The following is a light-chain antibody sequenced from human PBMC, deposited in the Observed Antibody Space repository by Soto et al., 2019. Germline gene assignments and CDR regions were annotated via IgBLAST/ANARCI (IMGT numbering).Light chain of an antibody. Sequence: EIVLTQSPGTLSVSPGDKVSLSCRANQTISNTLAWYQQKPGQAPRLLIYAASTRATGASARFSGSGSGTEFTLTISSLQSEDFTIYYCQYYNNWLATFGGGTKVDIK. V-gene: IGKV3-15*01. CDR3: QYYNNWLAT. J-gene: IGKJ4*01. CDR1: QTISNT. CDR2: AAS.